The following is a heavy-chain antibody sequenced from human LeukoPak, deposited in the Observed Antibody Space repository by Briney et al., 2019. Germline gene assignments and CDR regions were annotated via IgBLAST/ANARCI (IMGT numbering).Heavy chain of an antibody. V-gene: IGHV1-18*01. CDR2: VSTYNGNT. CDR3: ARQSTGSHYSPIDY. J-gene: IGHJ4*02. Sequence: ASVKVSCKASGYTFTSYGISWVRQAPGQGLEWMGWVSTYNGNTKYAQNLQGRVTTTTDTSTSTAYMELRSLRSDDTAMYYCARQSTGSHYSPIDYWAREPWSPSPQ. D-gene: IGHD1-26*01. CDR1: GYTFTSYG.